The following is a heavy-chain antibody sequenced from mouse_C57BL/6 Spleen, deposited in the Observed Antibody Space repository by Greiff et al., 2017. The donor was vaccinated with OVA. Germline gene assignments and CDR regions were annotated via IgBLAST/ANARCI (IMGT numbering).Heavy chain of an antibody. CDR2: IYPGNSDT. D-gene: IGHD2-3*01. J-gene: IGHJ3*01. CDR1: GYTFTSYW. Sequence: EVQLQQSGTVLARPGASVKMSCKTSGYTFTSYWMHWVKQRPGPGLEWIGAIYPGNSDTSYNQKFKGKATLTAVTSASTAYMELSSLTNEDAAVYYCTRSGSYDWFAYWGQGTLVTVSA. CDR3: TRSGSYDWFAY. V-gene: IGHV1-5*01.